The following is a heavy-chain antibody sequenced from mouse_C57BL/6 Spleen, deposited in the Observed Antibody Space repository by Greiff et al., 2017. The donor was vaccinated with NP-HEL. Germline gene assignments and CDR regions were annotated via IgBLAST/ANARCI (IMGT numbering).Heavy chain of an antibody. CDR2: IRSKSSNYAT. CDR1: GFTFNTYA. Sequence: EVQLVESGGGLVQPKGSLKLSCAASGFTFNTYAMHWVRQAPGKGLEWVARIRSKSSNYATYYADSVKDRFTISRDDSQSMLYQQMNNLKTEDTAMYYCVREGYYGSSRGAMDYWGQGTSVTVSS. CDR3: VREGYYGSSRGAMDY. D-gene: IGHD1-1*01. V-gene: IGHV10-3*01. J-gene: IGHJ4*01.